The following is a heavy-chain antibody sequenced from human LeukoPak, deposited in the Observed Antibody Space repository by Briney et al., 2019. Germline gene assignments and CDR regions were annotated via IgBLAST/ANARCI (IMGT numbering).Heavy chain of an antibody. D-gene: IGHD5-24*01. V-gene: IGHV3-9*01. CDR1: GFTFDDYA. CDR2: ISWNSGSI. CDR3: AKDIEWATLYYFDY. Sequence: PGRSLRLSCAASGFTFDDYAMHWVRQAPGKGLEWVSGISWNSGSIGYADSVKGRFTISRDNAKNSLYLQMNSLRAEDTALYYCAKDIEWATLYYFDYWGQGTLVTVSS. J-gene: IGHJ4*02.